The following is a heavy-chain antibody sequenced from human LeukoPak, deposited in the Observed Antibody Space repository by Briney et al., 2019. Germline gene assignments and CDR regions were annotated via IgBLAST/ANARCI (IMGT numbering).Heavy chain of an antibody. CDR3: AREPGYSSGWYYFDY. Sequence: SVKVSCKASGGTFSSYAISWVRQAPGQGLEWMGRIIPILGTANYAQKFQGRVTITTDESTSTAYMELSSLRSEDTAVYYCAREPGYSSGWYYFDYWGQGTLVTVSS. CDR1: GGTFSSYA. CDR2: IIPILGTA. D-gene: IGHD6-19*01. J-gene: IGHJ4*02. V-gene: IGHV1-69*11.